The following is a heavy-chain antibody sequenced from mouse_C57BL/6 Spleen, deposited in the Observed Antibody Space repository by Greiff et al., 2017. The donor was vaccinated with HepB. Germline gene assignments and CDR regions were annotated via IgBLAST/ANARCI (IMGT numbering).Heavy chain of an antibody. Sequence: VQGVESGPGLVQPSQSLSITCTVSGFSLTSYGVHWVRQPPGKGLEWLGVIWSGGRTDYNAAFISRLSISKDNSKSQVFFKMNSLQADDTAIYYCAKNSDYEAMDYWGQGTSVTVSS. CDR2: IWSGGRT. J-gene: IGHJ4*01. V-gene: IGHV2-4*01. CDR1: GFSLTSYG. CDR3: AKNSDYEAMDY.